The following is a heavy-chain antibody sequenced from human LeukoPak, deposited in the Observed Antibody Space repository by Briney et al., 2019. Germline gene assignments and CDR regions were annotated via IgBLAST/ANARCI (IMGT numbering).Heavy chain of an antibody. V-gene: IGHV1-24*01. CDR2: FDPEDGET. CDR3: ARDSTVVVVAATQYCQH. CDR1: GYTLTELS. J-gene: IGHJ1*01. D-gene: IGHD2-15*01. Sequence: ASVNVSCKVSGYTLTELSTHWVRQAPGKGLEWMGGFDPEDGETIYAQKYQGRVTMTRDTSTSTVYMELSSLRSEDTAVYYCARDSTVVVVAATQYCQHWGQGTLVTVSS.